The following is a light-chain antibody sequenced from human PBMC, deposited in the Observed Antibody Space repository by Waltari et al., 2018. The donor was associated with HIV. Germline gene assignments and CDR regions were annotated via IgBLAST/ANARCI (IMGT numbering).Light chain of an antibody. CDR2: RNN. CDR3: AAWDDSLSGRV. Sequence: QSVLTQPPSASGTPGQRVTVSCSGSSSNIGSNYVYWYQQLPGTAPKLLISRNNQRPAGVPDRFSGSNSGTYASLAISGLRSEDEADYYCAAWDDSLSGRVFGGGTKLTVL. V-gene: IGLV1-47*01. J-gene: IGLJ3*02. CDR1: SSNIGSNY.